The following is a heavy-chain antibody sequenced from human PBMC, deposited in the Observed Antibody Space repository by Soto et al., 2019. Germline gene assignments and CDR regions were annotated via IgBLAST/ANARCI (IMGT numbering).Heavy chain of an antibody. CDR2: IYQSGVT. Sequence: SETLSLTCNMSGDSYSISTYSWSWIRQPPGKALQWIGFIYQSGVTSYSPSLASRVSISLDRSNNQCSLKLKSVTAADTAVYFCAGMPYTSGLRFDPWGPGTLVTVSS. V-gene: IGHV4-30-2*01. J-gene: IGHJ5*02. CDR1: GDSYSISTYS. CDR3: AGMPYTSGLRFDP. D-gene: IGHD6-19*01.